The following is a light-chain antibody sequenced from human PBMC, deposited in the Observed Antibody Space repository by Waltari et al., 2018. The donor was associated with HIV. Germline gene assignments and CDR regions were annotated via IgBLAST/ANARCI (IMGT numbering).Light chain of an antibody. CDR2: YYSDSDK. J-gene: IGLJ2*01. Sequence: QPVLTNPPSSSATPRESARIACTFPSDVTVYNYNIYWYQQTPGTPPRYLLYYYSDSDKGQGSGVPSRFSGSKDASANTGILLISGLQSEDEADYYCMIWPSNAVVFGGGTKLTVL. CDR1: SDVTVYNYN. CDR3: MIWPSNAVV. V-gene: IGLV5-37*01.